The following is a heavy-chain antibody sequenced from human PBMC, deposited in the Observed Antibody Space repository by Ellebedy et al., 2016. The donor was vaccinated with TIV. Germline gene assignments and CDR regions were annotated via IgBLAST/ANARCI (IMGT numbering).Heavy chain of an antibody. Sequence: SETLSLXCTVSGGSISSDNYYWSWIRQHPGKGLDWIGYIFHSGSTYYNPSLKSRVTISVDTSKNQFSLKLSSVTAADTAVYYCARLMRAAAHLYFQSYYKDVWGKGTTVIVSS. CDR2: IFHSGST. V-gene: IGHV4-31*03. D-gene: IGHD6-13*01. CDR3: ARLMRAAAHLYFQSYYKDV. CDR1: GGSISSDNYY. J-gene: IGHJ6*03.